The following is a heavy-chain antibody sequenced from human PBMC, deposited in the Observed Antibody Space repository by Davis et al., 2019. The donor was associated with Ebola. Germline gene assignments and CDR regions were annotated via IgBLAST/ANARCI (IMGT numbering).Heavy chain of an antibody. CDR3: ASGPSGILEYYLEY. Sequence: GESLKTSCAASGFTVSSNYMSWARQAPGKGLEWVSYISSSGSTIYYADSVNGRFTISRDNAKNSLYLQMNSLRAEDTAVYYCASGPSGILEYYLEYWGQGTLVTVSS. CDR1: GFTVSSNY. D-gene: IGHD1-26*01. J-gene: IGHJ4*02. CDR2: ISSSGSTI. V-gene: IGHV3-11*01.